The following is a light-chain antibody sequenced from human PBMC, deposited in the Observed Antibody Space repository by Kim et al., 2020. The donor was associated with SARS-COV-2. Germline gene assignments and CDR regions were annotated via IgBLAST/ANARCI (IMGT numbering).Light chain of an antibody. CDR1: QSISSW. CDR3: QQYNSYLVT. Sequence: DIQMTQSPSTLSASVGDRVTITCRASQSISSWLAWYQQKPGKAPKVLIYAASSLESGVPSRFSGTGSGTEFTLTINSLQPDDFATYYCQQYNSYLVTFGQGTKLEI. V-gene: IGKV1-5*01. CDR2: AAS. J-gene: IGKJ2*01.